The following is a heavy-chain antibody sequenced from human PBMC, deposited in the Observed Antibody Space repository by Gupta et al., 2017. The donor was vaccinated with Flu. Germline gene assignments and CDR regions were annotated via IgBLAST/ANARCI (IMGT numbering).Heavy chain of an antibody. CDR1: GGSFSGYY. J-gene: IGHJ6*02. V-gene: IGHV4-34*01. D-gene: IGHD6-19*01. CDR2: INHSGST. Sequence: QVQLQQWGAGLLKPSETLSLTCAVYGGSFSGYYWSWIRQPPGKGLEWIGEINHSGSTNYNPSLKSRVTISVDTSKNQFALKLSSVTAADTAVYYCARAAGETLKEIGHTSGVAVAGTDYYYYGMDVWGQGTTVTVSS. CDR3: ARAAGETLKEIGHTSGVAVAGTDYYYYGMDV.